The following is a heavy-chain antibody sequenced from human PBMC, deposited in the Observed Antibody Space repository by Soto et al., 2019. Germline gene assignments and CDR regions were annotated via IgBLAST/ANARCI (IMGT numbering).Heavy chain of an antibody. CDR1: EFTFSSYT. CDR2: ISSSSSTV. J-gene: IGHJ6*02. CDR3: ARGDYGMAV. V-gene: IGHV3-48*02. Sequence: EVQLVESGGGLVQPGGSLRLSCAASEFTFSSYTMNWVRQAPGKGLEWVSYISSSSSTVYYADSVKGRFTISRDSAKNSLYLQMNSLRDEDTAVYYCARGDYGMAVWGQGTTVTVSS.